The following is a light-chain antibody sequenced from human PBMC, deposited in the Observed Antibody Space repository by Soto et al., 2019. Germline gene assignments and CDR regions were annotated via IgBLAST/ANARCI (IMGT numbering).Light chain of an antibody. J-gene: IGKJ5*01. V-gene: IGKV1-33*01. CDR3: QQYDNLPLT. Sequence: DIQMTQSPSSLSASVGERVTITCQASQDISNYLNWYQQKPGKAPNILIYHASNLETGVPSRFSRSRSGTDFTFTISRLQTEDIATYYCQQYDNLPLTFGQGTRLEIK. CDR2: HAS. CDR1: QDISNY.